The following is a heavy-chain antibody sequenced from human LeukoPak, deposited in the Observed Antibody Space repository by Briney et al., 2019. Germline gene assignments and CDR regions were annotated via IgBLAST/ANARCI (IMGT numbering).Heavy chain of an antibody. V-gene: IGHV4-4*07. D-gene: IGHD3-10*01. J-gene: IGHJ4*02. Sequence: SETLSLTCTVSGASISTYYWSWIRQPAGKGLEWIGHIYTSESTNYNPSLKSRVTMSVDTSKNQFSLKLTSVTAADTAVYYCARGYQLVYYYGSGYYFDYWGQGTLVTVSS. CDR1: GASISTYY. CDR3: ARGYQLVYYYGSGYYFDY. CDR2: IYTSEST.